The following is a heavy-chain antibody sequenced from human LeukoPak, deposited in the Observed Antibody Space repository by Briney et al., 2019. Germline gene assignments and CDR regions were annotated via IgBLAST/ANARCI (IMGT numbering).Heavy chain of an antibody. V-gene: IGHV4-59*11. D-gene: IGHD2-2*01. J-gene: IGHJ5*02. CDR1: DDSFSSHY. Sequence: PSETLSLTCAVSDDSFSSHYWTWIRQPPGKGLEWIGYISYIGSTNYNPSLKSRVTISVDTSKNQFSLKLSSVTAADTAVYYCARGDDCSSTSCYPRWFDPWGQGTLVTVSS. CDR3: ARGDDCSSTSCYPRWFDP. CDR2: ISYIGST.